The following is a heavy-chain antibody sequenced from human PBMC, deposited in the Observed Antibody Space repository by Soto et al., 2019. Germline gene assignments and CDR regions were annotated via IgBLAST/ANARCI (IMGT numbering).Heavy chain of an antibody. J-gene: IGHJ6*02. CDR1: GFTFSSYA. Sequence: GGSLRLSCAASGFTFSSYAMSWVRQAPGKGLEWVSAISGSGGSTYYADSVKGRFTISRDNSKNTLYLQMNSLRAEDTAVYYCAKEPDYDFWSGYYFPRDYYGMDVWGQGTTVTVSS. D-gene: IGHD3-3*01. V-gene: IGHV3-23*01. CDR3: AKEPDYDFWSGYYFPRDYYGMDV. CDR2: ISGSGGST.